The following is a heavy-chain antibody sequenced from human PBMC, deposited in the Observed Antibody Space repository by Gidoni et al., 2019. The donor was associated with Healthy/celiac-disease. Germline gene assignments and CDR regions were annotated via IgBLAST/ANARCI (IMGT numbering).Heavy chain of an antibody. J-gene: IGHJ6*02. V-gene: IGHV6-1*01. Sequence: AQLQPSGPGLVKPSQTLSLTCAIPGDSVSSNSAAWNWRRQSPSRGLEWLGRTYYRSKWYNDYAVSVKSRITINPDTSKNQFSLQLNSVTPEDTAVYYCAAYGALYGMDVWGQGTTVTVSS. CDR2: TYYRSKWYN. CDR3: AAYGALYGMDV. D-gene: IGHD4-17*01. CDR1: GDSVSSNSAA.